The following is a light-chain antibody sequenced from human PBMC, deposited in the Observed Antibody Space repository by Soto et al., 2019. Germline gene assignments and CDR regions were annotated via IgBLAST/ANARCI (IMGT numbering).Light chain of an antibody. Sequence: QSALTQPASVSGSPGQSITISCTGSSSDVGGYKYVSWYQQHPGKAPKFIIYEVSNRPSGVSNRFSGSKSGNTASLTISGLQAEDEADYYCSSYSSSSTLVFGGGTKLPVL. J-gene: IGLJ2*01. CDR2: EVS. CDR1: SSDVGGYKY. CDR3: SSYSSSSTLV. V-gene: IGLV2-14*01.